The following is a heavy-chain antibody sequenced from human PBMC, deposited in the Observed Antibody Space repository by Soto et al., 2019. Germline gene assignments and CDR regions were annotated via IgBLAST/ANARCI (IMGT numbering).Heavy chain of an antibody. CDR2: VTHSRTA. D-gene: IGHD3-16*01. V-gene: IGHV4-30-2*01. J-gene: IGHJ4*02. Sequence: QLQLQESGSGLVRPSETLSLTCAVSGGSIASGACSLSWIRQPRGEGLGWVGYVTHSRTAYSIPSTNGRLTLSVDSSLTQFSLKQTSVTAAGSAFYAGARIHWAQSGLDYWGRGILVTVSS. CDR3: ARIHWAQSGLDY. CDR1: GGSIASGACS.